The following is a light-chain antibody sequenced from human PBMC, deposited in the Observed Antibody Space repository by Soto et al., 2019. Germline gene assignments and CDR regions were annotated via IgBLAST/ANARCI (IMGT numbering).Light chain of an antibody. CDR1: SSDVGTYNF. CDR2: EVS. J-gene: IGLJ2*01. V-gene: IGLV2-14*01. CDR3: SSYISRNSLVI. Sequence: QSALTQPASVSGSPGQSITISCTGTSSDVGTYNFDSWYQQHADKTPKLVIYEVSNRPSGFTSRFSGSKSGNTASLTISGLQAEDGADYFCSSYISRNSLVIFGGGTKLTVL.